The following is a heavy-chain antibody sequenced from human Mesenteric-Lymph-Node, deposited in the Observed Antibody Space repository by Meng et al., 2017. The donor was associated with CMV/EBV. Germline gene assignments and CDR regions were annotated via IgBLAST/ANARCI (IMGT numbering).Heavy chain of an antibody. CDR2: IGTSGANT. CDR3: AKDLRGYSHDY. D-gene: IGHD5-18*01. CDR1: EFTFSNYV. Sequence: GGSLRLSCAASEFTFSNYVMTWVRQAPGKGLEWVSTIGTSGANTYYADSVKGRFTISRDNPKNMVYLQMNSLRAEDTAVYYCAKDLRGYSHDYWGQGTLVTVSS. J-gene: IGHJ4*02. V-gene: IGHV3-23*01.